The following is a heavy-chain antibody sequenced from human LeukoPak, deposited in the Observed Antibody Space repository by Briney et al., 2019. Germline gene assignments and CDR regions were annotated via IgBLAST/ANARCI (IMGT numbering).Heavy chain of an antibody. CDR1: GGSISSYY. Sequence: SETLSLTCTVPGGSISSYYWSWIRQPPGEGLEWIGYIYYSGSTNYNHYLKSRVTISVDTSKNNFSLKLSYMTAADTAVYYWARLNGVSSLFDYWGQGTLVTVSS. J-gene: IGHJ4*02. V-gene: IGHV4-59*01. CDR2: IYYSGST. CDR3: ARLNGVSSLFDY. D-gene: IGHD5/OR15-5a*01.